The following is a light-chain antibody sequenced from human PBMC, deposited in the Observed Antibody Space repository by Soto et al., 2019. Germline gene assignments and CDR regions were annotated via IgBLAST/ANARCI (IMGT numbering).Light chain of an antibody. CDR2: LGS. CDR1: QCLLHSNGYNY. V-gene: IGKV2-28*01. CDR3: MQAGLPPFT. J-gene: IGKJ3*01. Sequence: DIVMTQSPLSLPVTPGEQASISCRASQCLLHSNGYNYLDCYLQKPGQSPQLLIYLGSNRASVVLDRFSGSGSGTDFTLKISRVEAEDVGFYYCMQAGLPPFTFGPGTKVDIK.